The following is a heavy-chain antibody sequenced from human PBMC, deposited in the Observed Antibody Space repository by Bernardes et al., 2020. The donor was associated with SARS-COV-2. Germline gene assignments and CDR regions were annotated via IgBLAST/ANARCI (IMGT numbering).Heavy chain of an antibody. CDR1: GVTINNSW. CDR2: INSDGTRI. Sequence: GGSLRLSCAASGVTINNSWMHWVRQAPGTGLVWLSHINSDGTRINYADSVKGRFTVSRDNVKNTLYLQMNSLRGEDTAVYYCAREGETRNYYYYGMDVWGQGTTVTVSS. J-gene: IGHJ6*02. CDR3: AREGETRNYYYYGMDV. D-gene: IGHD3-16*01. V-gene: IGHV3-74*01.